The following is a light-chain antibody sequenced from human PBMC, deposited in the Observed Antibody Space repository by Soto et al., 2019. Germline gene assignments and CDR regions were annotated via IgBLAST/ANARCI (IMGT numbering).Light chain of an antibody. CDR2: SAS. J-gene: IGKJ1*01. Sequence: DIQMTQSPSSLSASVGDRVTITCRASQGISNYLAWYQQKPGKVPKLLIYSASTLQSGVPSRFSGGGSGTDFTRTISSLQPEDVATYYCQKYNNAPWTFGQGTKVEIK. V-gene: IGKV1-27*01. CDR3: QKYNNAPWT. CDR1: QGISNY.